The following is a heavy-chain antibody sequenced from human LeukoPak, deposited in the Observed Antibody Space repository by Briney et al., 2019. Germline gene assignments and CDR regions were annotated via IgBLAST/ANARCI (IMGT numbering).Heavy chain of an antibody. V-gene: IGHV3-23*01. J-gene: IGHJ4*02. CDR2: ISDSGVTA. CDR3: ANLNAPYWGNFDY. D-gene: IGHD3-16*01. Sequence: GGSLRLSCAASVFTFSNYPMSWVRQAPWQGLDWVSAISDSGVTAYYADSVKGRFTISRDNSKSMLYLQMNSLRAEDTAVYYCANLNAPYWGNFDYWGQGTLVTVSS. CDR1: VFTFSNYP.